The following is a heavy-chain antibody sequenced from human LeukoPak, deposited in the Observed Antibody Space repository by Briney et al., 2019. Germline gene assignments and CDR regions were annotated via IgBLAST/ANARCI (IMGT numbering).Heavy chain of an antibody. CDR1: GYTFTGYY. J-gene: IGHJ3*01. Sequence: ASVKVSCKASGYTFTGYYMHWVRQAPGQGLEWMGWINPNSGGTNYARKFQGRVTMTRDTSISTAYMELSRLRSDDTAVYYCATSPYYYGSGSYYILGLWGQGTMVTVSS. CDR3: ATSPYYYGSGSYYILGL. CDR2: INPNSGGT. D-gene: IGHD3-10*01. V-gene: IGHV1-2*02.